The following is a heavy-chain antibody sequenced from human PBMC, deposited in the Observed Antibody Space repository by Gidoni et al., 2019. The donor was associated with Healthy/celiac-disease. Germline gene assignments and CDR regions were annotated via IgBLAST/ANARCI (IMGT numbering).Heavy chain of an antibody. J-gene: IGHJ4*02. V-gene: IGHV3-21*01. Sequence: EVQLVESGGGLVKPGGSLRLSCAASGFTFSSYSMNWVRQAPGKGLEWVSSISSSSSYIYYADSVKGRFTISRDNAKNSLYLQMNSLRAEDTAVYYCARERTSYSSSWYSLDYWGQGTLVTVSS. CDR1: GFTFSSYS. D-gene: IGHD6-13*01. CDR3: ARERTSYSSSWYSLDY. CDR2: ISSSSSYI.